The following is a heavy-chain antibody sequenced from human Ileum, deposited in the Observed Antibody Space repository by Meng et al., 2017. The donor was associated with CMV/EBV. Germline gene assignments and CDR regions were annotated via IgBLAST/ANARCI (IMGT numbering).Heavy chain of an antibody. CDR2: ISHSGST. CDR3: TKSVITTRQKEGWYFDL. Sequence: PFSGSDWGWIRRPPGEGLEWVREISHSGSTNYNPSLARRVTISMDRSRTQNSLALSSVAAANTALYNCTKSVITTRQKEGWYFDLWGHGTLVTVSS. CDR1: PFSGSD. D-gene: IGHD6-6*01. J-gene: IGHJ2*01. V-gene: IGHV4-34*01.